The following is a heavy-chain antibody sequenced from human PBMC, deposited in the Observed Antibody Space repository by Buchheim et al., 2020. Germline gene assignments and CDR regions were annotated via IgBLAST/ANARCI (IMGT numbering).Heavy chain of an antibody. CDR1: GFTFSSYE. J-gene: IGHJ4*02. CDR2: ISSSGSTI. D-gene: IGHD5-12*01. Sequence: EVQLVESGGGLVQPGGSLRLSCAASGFTFSSYEMNWVRQAPGKGLEWVSYISSSGSTIYYADSVKGRFTISRDSSRNTLYLQMNSLRAEDTAIYYCAKGGAVWGYSHGYFDYWGQGTL. V-gene: IGHV3-48*03. CDR3: AKGGAVWGYSHGYFDY.